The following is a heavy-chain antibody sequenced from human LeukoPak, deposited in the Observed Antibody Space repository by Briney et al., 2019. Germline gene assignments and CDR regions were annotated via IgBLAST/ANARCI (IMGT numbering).Heavy chain of an antibody. V-gene: IGHV3-30*02. CDR2: IRYDGSNK. CDR3: AKRGNYYDSSGYYYFDY. J-gene: IGHJ4*02. D-gene: IGHD3-22*01. CDR1: GFTFSDYY. Sequence: GGSLRLSCAASGFTFSDYYMSWIRQAPGKGLEWVAFIRYDGSNKYYADSVKGRFTISRDNSKNTLYLQMNSLRAEDTAVYYCAKRGNYYDSSGYYYFDYWGQGTLVTVSS.